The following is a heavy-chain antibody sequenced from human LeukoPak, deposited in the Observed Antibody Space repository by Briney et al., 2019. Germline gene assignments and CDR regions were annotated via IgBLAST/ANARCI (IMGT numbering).Heavy chain of an antibody. D-gene: IGHD1-14*01. CDR2: ISPSGST. V-gene: IGHV4-34*01. J-gene: IGHJ4*01. CDR3: AGDHYLALKD. Sequence: SETLSLTCAVYGGSFSDKYWSWIRQSPGKGLEWIGEISPSGSTNYNASLKSRVTISVDTSNNQFSLKLSSVTAGDTAVYYCAGDHYLALKDWGHGILVTVSS. CDR1: GGSFSDKY.